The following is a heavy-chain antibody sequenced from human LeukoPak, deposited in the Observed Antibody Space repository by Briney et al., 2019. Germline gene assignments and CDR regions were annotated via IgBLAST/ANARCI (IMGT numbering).Heavy chain of an antibody. CDR2: INHSGST. V-gene: IGHV4-34*01. CDR3: ARGKWVVVVPAALRRDPRAFDI. CDR1: GGSFSGYY. D-gene: IGHD2-2*01. Sequence: KPSETLSLTCAVYGGSFSGYYWSWIRQPPGKGLEWIGEINHSGSTNYNPSLKSRVTISVDTSKNQFSLKLSSVTAAGTAVYYCARGKWVVVVPAALRRDPRAFDIWGQGTMVTVSS. J-gene: IGHJ3*02.